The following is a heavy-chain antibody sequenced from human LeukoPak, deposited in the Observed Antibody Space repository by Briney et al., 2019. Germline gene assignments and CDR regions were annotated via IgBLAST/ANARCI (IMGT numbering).Heavy chain of an antibody. CDR3: ARPKTSSIAAGFDY. V-gene: IGHV3-48*01. Sequence: GGSLRLSCAASGFTFSSYSMNWVRQAPGKGLEWVSYISSSSSTIYYADSVKGRFTIFRDNAKNSLYLQMNSLRAEDTAVYYCARPKTSSIAAGFDYWGQGTLVTVSS. D-gene: IGHD6-25*01. CDR2: ISSSSSTI. CDR1: GFTFSSYS. J-gene: IGHJ4*02.